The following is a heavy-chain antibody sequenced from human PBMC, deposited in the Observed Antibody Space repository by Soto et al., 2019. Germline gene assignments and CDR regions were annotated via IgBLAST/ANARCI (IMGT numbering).Heavy chain of an antibody. J-gene: IGHJ3*02. CDR2: VTNSGSNT. CDR3: AKDLAATATGDSFDI. CDR1: GFTFSTYA. D-gene: IGHD1-1*01. V-gene: IGHV3-23*01. Sequence: EVQLLESGGGLVQPGGSLRLSCAASGFTFSTYAMTWVRQALGKGLEWVSSVTNSGSNTYHADSVKGRFTISRDNSKNMLFLQMNSLRAEDTALYYCAKDLAATATGDSFDIWGQGTMVTVSS.